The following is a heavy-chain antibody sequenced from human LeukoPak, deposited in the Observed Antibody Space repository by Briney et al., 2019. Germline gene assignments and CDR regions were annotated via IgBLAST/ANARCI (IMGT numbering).Heavy chain of an antibody. D-gene: IGHD6-19*01. CDR1: GGTFSSYA. CDR2: IIPIFGTA. J-gene: IGHJ6*02. V-gene: IGHV1-69*13. Sequence: SVKVSCKASGGTFSSYAISWVRQAPGQGLEWMGGIIPIFGTANYAQKFQGRVTITADESTSTAYMELSSLRPEDTAVYYCARRGIAVAGTRAYYYYGMDVWGQGTTVTVSS. CDR3: ARRGIAVAGTRAYYYYGMDV.